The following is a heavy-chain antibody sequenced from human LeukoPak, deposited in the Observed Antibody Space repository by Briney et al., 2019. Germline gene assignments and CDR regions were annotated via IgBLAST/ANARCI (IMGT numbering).Heavy chain of an antibody. D-gene: IGHD6-13*01. Sequence: GASVKVSCKASGYTFTSYDINWVRQATGQGLEWMGWMNPNSGNTGYAQKFQGRVTITRNTSISTAYMELSSLRSEDTAVYYCARVRGYSSSWYGAYYFDYWGQGTLVTVSS. CDR1: GYTFTSYD. CDR2: MNPNSGNT. J-gene: IGHJ4*02. CDR3: ARVRGYSSSWYGAYYFDY. V-gene: IGHV1-8*03.